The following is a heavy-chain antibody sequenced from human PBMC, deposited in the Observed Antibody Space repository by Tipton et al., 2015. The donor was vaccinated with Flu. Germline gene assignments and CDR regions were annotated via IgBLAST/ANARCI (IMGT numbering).Heavy chain of an antibody. V-gene: IGHV3-48*03. CDR3: ATLTGDDY. J-gene: IGHJ4*02. CDR2: ITSSGNTI. D-gene: IGHD7-27*01. Sequence: QLVQSGGGLVQPGGSLRLSCAASGCTFSSYEMNWVRQAPGKGLEWVSYITSSGNTISYADSVRGRFTISRDNTKKSLYLQLNSLRVEDTAIYYCATLTGDDYWGQGILVTVSS. CDR1: GCTFSSYE.